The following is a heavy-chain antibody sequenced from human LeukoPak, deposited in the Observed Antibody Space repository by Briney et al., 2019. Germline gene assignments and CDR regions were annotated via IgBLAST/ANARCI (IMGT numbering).Heavy chain of an antibody. CDR3: AKPRDIVVVPAAIGY. V-gene: IGHV3-30*02. J-gene: IGHJ4*02. Sequence: PGRSLRLSCAASGFTFSTSTMNWVRQAPGKGLEWVAFIRYDGSNKYYADSVKGRFTISRDNSKNTLYLQMNSLRAEDTAVYYCAKPRDIVVVPAAIGYWGQGTLVTVSS. D-gene: IGHD2-2*01. CDR1: GFTFSTST. CDR2: IRYDGSNK.